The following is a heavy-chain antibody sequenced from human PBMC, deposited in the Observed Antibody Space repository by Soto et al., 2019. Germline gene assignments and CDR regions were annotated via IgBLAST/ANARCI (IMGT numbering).Heavy chain of an antibody. J-gene: IGHJ4*02. V-gene: IGHV4-39*01. CDR1: GGSISSSSYY. CDR2: IYYSGST. D-gene: IGHD3-10*01. CDR3: ARQFDYASGDY. Sequence: SETLSLTCTVSGGSISSSSYYWGCIRQPPGKGLEWIGSIYYSGSTYYNPSLKSRVTISVDTSKNQFSLKLSSVTAADTAVYYCARQFDYASGDYWGQGTLVTVSS.